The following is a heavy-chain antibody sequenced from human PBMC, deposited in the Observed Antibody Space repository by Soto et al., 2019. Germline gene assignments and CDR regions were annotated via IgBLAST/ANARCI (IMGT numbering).Heavy chain of an antibody. CDR3: ARHEGYCSGGSCPNWFDP. CDR2: IYYSGST. D-gene: IGHD2-15*01. Sequence: PSDTLSLTCTVSGGSISSSSYYWGWIRQPPGKGLEWIGSIYYSGSTYYNPSLKSRVTISVDTSKNQFSLKLSSVTAADTAVYYCARHEGYCSGGSCPNWFDPWGQGTLVTVSS. CDR1: GGSISSSSYY. J-gene: IGHJ5*02. V-gene: IGHV4-39*01.